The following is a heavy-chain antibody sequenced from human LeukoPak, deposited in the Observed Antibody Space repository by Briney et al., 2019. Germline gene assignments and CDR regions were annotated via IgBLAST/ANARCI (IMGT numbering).Heavy chain of an antibody. J-gene: IGHJ4*02. V-gene: IGHV3-7*03. Sequence: PGGSLRLSCTASGFIFSGSWMAWIRQAPGKGLEWVAIIKKDGSEKYYVDSMKGRFTISRDNSKNTLYLQMNSLRAEDTAVYYCARAVRRAAAFLDYWGQGTLVTVSS. CDR3: ARAVRRAAAFLDY. CDR1: GFIFSGSW. CDR2: IKKDGSEK. D-gene: IGHD6-13*01.